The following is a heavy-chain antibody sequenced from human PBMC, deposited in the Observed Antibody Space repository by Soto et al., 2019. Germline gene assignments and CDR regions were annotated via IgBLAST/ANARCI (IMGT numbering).Heavy chain of an antibody. CDR3: AKTRGYSYNYGLDV. Sequence: PGGALRLSCAASGFTFSSYGMQWVRQAPGKGLEWVAVISYDGSNKYYVDSVKGRFTISRDNSKNTFYLQMSSLRGEDTAIYYCAKTRGYSYNYGLDVWGQGTTVPVSS. D-gene: IGHD5-18*01. V-gene: IGHV3-30*18. CDR2: ISYDGSNK. CDR1: GFTFSSYG. J-gene: IGHJ6*02.